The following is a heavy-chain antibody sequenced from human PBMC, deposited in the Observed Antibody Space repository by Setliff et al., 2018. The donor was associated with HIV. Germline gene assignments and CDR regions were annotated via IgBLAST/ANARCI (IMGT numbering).Heavy chain of an antibody. CDR1: GFTFSTYA. D-gene: IGHD1-7*01. J-gene: IGHJ4*02. Sequence: GGSLRLSCAASGFTFSTYAMRWVRQAPGKGLEWVSVIWYDGNNKYYADSVKGRFTISRDNSKNTMYLQMNSLRAENTAVYYCAKDQVRFQGAYNWNYFFDYWGQGTLVTVSS. V-gene: IGHV3-30*02. CDR2: IWYDGNNK. CDR3: AKDQVRFQGAYNWNYFFDY.